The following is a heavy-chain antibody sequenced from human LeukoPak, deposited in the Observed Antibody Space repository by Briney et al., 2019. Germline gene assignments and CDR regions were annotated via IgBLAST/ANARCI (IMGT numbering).Heavy chain of an antibody. CDR3: AREIIGGASFLDY. Sequence: GGSLRLSCAASGFTVSSNYMSWVRQAPGKGLEWVSVIYSGGSTYYAGSVKGRFTISRDNAKSSLYLQMNSLRAEDTAVYFCAREIIGGASFLDYWGQGTLVTVSS. CDR1: GFTVSSNY. CDR2: IYSGGST. J-gene: IGHJ4*02. V-gene: IGHV3-66*01. D-gene: IGHD1-26*01.